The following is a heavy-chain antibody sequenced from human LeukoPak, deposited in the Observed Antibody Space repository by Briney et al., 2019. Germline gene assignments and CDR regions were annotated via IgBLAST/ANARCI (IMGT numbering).Heavy chain of an antibody. D-gene: IGHD4-17*01. CDR1: GFTFSSYG. J-gene: IGHJ3*02. V-gene: IGHV3-30*18. Sequence: PGGSLRLSCAASGFTFSSYGMHWVRQAPGKGLEWVAVISYDGSNKYYADSVKGRFTISRDNSKNTLYLQMNSLRAEDTAVYYCAKDRVYGDYGDAFDIWGQGTMVTVSS. CDR3: AKDRVYGDYGDAFDI. CDR2: ISYDGSNK.